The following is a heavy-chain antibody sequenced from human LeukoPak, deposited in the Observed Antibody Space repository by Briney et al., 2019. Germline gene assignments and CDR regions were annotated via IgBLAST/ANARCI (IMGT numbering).Heavy chain of an antibody. J-gene: IGHJ4*02. V-gene: IGHV6-1*01. Sequence: SQTLSLTCALSGDSVSSNSAARNWIRQSPSRGLEWLGRTYYRSRWYNDYAVSVKSRIAIDPDTSKNQFSLQLNSVTPEDTAVYYCARDRWSYYFDYWGQGALVTVSS. CDR2: TYYRSRWYN. CDR1: GDSVSSNSAA. D-gene: IGHD6-13*01. CDR3: ARDRWSYYFDY.